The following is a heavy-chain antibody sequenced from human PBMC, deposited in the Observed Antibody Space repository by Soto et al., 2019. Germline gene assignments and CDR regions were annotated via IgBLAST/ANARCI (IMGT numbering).Heavy chain of an antibody. CDR3: ARVPDY. V-gene: IGHV4-30-2*01. J-gene: IGHJ4*02. Sequence: PSETLSLTCAVSGCSISSGGYAGSWIRQPPGKGLEWIGYMYHSGSTYYNPSLKSRVTISIDRSKNQFSLKLSSVTAADTAVYNCARVPDYWGQGILVTVSS. CDR2: MYHSGST. CDR1: GCSISSGGYA. D-gene: IGHD2-2*01.